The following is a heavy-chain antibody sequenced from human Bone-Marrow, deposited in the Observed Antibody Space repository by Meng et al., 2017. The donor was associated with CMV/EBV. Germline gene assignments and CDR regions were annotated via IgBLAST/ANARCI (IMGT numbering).Heavy chain of an antibody. Sequence: ASVKVSCKATGYTFTDCYILWVRQAPGQGLEWMGWINPSSGGTNYAQKFQGRVTMTRDTSISTAYMELNRLRSEDTAVYYCARDTAAAGPLYYYYGMDVWDQGTTVTVSS. CDR2: INPSSGGT. V-gene: IGHV1-2*02. CDR1: GYTFTDCY. CDR3: ARDTAAAGPLYYYYGMDV. J-gene: IGHJ6*02. D-gene: IGHD6-13*01.